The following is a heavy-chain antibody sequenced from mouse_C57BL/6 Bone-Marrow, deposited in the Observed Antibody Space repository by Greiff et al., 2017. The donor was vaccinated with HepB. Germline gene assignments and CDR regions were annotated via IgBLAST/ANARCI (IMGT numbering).Heavy chain of an antibody. V-gene: IGHV3-8*01. CDR3: ARSDSNYPYAMDY. CDR1: GYSITSDY. Sequence: EVHLVESGPGLAKPSQTLSLTCSVTGYSITSDYWNWIRKFPGNKLEYMGYISYSGSTYYNPSLKSRISITRDTSKNQYYLQLNSVTTEDTATYYFARSDSNYPYAMDYWGQGTSVTVSS. J-gene: IGHJ4*01. D-gene: IGHD2-5*01. CDR2: ISYSGST.